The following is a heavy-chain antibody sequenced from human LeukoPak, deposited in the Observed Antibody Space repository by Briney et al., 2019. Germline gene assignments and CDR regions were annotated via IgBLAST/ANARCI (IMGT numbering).Heavy chain of an antibody. CDR2: IKQDGSEK. CDR3: AREGY. V-gene: IGHV3-7*01. J-gene: IGHJ4*02. Sequence: GGSLRLSCGASGSTFSSHWMSWVRQAPGKGLEWVANIKQDGSEKYYVDSVKGRFTISRDNAKNSLYLQMNSLRAEDTAVYYCAREGYWGQGTLVTVSS. CDR1: GSTFSSHW.